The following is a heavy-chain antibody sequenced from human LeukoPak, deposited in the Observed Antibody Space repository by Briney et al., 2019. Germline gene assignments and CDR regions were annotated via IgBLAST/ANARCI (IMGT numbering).Heavy chain of an antibody. CDR1: GGSISNYY. CDR2: INTRGTT. Sequence: SETLSLTCIVSGGSISNYYWSWLRQPAGKGLQWIGRINTRGTTNYNPSLKSRVTMSVDTSKNQFSLKLHSLTAADTAVYYCAREYGDFDYWGQGTLVTVSS. D-gene: IGHD4-17*01. J-gene: IGHJ4*02. CDR3: AREYGDFDY. V-gene: IGHV4-4*07.